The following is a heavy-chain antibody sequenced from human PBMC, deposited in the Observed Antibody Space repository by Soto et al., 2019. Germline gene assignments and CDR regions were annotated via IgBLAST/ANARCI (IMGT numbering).Heavy chain of an antibody. CDR2: IYYSGGT. J-gene: IGHJ5*02. D-gene: IGHD6-19*01. CDR1: GGSISSYY. Sequence: PSETLSLTCTVSGGSISSYYWSWIRQPPGKGLEWLGYIYYSGGTNYNPSLKSRVTISLDKSKSQFSLRLISVTAADTAVYYCTREQSDDNYFDPWGQGTLVTVS. V-gene: IGHV4-59*01. CDR3: TREQSDDNYFDP.